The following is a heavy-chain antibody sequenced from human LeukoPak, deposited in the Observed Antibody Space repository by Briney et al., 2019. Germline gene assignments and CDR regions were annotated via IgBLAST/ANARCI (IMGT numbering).Heavy chain of an antibody. CDR2: INPNSGGT. D-gene: IGHD6-6*01. Sequence: AASVKVSCKASGYTFTGYYMHWVRQAPGQGLEWMGWINPNSGGTNYAQKFQGRVTMTRDTSTSTAYMELRSLRSDDTAVYYCARDGVTGIAARPIDYWGQGTLVTVSS. V-gene: IGHV1-2*02. CDR1: GYTFTGYY. J-gene: IGHJ4*02. CDR3: ARDGVTGIAARPIDY.